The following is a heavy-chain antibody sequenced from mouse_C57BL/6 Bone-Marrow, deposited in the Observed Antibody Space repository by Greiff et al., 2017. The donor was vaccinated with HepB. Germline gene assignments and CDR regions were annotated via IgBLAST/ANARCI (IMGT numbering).Heavy chain of an antibody. CDR2: INSDGGST. Sequence: EVMLVESGGGLVQPGESLKLSCESNEYEFPSHDMSWVRKTPEKRLELVAAINSDGGSTYYPDTLERRFIISRDNTKKTLYLQMSSLRSEDTALYYCAREGGLGHWYFDVWGTGTTVTVSS. J-gene: IGHJ1*03. V-gene: IGHV5-2*01. CDR3: AREGGLGHWYFDV. D-gene: IGHD4-1*01. CDR1: EYEFPSHD.